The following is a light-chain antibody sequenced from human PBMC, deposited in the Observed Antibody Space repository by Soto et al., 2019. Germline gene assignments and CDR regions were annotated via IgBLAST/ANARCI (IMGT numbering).Light chain of an antibody. J-gene: IGKJ4*01. CDR3: QQRSNWPPSLT. V-gene: IGKV3-11*01. Sequence: EIVLTHSPATLSLSPGERATLSCRASQSVSSYLAWYQQKPGQAPRLLIYDASNRATGIPARFSGSGSGTDFTLTISSPEPEDFAVYYCQQRSNWPPSLTFGGGTKVENK. CDR1: QSVSSY. CDR2: DAS.